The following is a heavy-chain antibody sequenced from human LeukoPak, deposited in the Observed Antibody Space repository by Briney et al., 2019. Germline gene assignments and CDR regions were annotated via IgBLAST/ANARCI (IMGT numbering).Heavy chain of an antibody. CDR3: ARALDGYRYAFDF. J-gene: IGHJ3*01. CDR1: GDSISSYY. Sequence: SETLSLTCTVSGDSISSYYWSWLRQPPRKGLEWIGYIHYSGSTNYNPSLKSRVTISVDTSKNQFSLKLSSVAAADTAVYYCARALDGYRYAFDFWGQGTMVTVSS. D-gene: IGHD5-24*01. V-gene: IGHV4-59*01. CDR2: IHYSGST.